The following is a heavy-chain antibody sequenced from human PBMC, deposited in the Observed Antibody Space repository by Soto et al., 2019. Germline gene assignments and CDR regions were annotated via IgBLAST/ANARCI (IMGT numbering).Heavy chain of an antibody. CDR1: GYNYDTYL. D-gene: IGHD3-22*01. CDR3: ARSYYDSSGYYYDMDY. Sequence: GESLKISCKGSGYNYDTYLISWVRQMPVKGLEWMGIIFPRDSDTRYRPSLQGQVTISADRSTTTAYLQWYSLKASDTAMYYCARSYYDSSGYYYDMDYWGQRTLVAVSS. CDR2: IFPRDSDT. J-gene: IGHJ4*02. V-gene: IGHV5-51*01.